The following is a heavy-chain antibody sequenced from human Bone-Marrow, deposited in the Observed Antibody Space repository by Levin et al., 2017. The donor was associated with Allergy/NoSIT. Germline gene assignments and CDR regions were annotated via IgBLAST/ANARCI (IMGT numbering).Heavy chain of an antibody. CDR1: GFTFSSYA. J-gene: IGHJ6*02. CDR2: ISGSGGST. Sequence: GGSLRLSCAASGFTFSSYAMSWVRQAPGKGLEWVSAISGSGGSTYYADSVKGRFTISRDNSKNTLYLQMNSLRAEDTAVYYCAKSSSFSIVVVPAAMLWAHLGGMDVWGQGTTVTVSS. CDR3: AKSSSFSIVVVPAAMLWAHLGGMDV. D-gene: IGHD2-2*01. V-gene: IGHV3-23*01.